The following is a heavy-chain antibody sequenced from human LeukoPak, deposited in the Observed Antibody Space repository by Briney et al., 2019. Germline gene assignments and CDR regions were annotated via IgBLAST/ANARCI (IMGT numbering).Heavy chain of an antibody. D-gene: IGHD3-10*01. CDR2: INPNSGGT. Sequence: ASVKVSCKASGYTFTGYYMHWVRQAPGQGLEWMGWINPNSGGTNYAQKFQGRVTMTRDVSIRTAYMELSSLRSEDTAVYYCVRLFVQEPSGWFDPWGQGTLVTVS. V-gene: IGHV1-2*02. CDR3: VRLFVQEPSGWFDP. J-gene: IGHJ5*02. CDR1: GYTFTGYY.